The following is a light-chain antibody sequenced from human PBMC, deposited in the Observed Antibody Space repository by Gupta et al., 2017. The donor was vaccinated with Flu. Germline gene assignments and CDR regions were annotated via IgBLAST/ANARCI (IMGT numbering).Light chain of an antibody. CDR1: SSNIGAKFD. V-gene: IGLV1-40*01. CDR3: QYYASSLGGAV. J-gene: IGLJ2*01. CDR2: TNT. Sequence: QSVLTQPPSVPRPPARRVTISCTGTSSNIGAKFDAHWYQQLPGTAPILVIRTNTNRPYGVPDRFACSKSDTSAYLDITVLQAYDEAEDYCQYYASSLGGAVLGGGTKLTVL.